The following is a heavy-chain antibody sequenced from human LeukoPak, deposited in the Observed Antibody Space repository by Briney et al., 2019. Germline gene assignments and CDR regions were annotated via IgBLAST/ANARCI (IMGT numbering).Heavy chain of an antibody. CDR1: GFTFSDYW. CDR3: ARVGTWELQRVFDY. D-gene: IGHD1-26*01. J-gene: IGHJ4*02. CDR2: INYDGSST. Sequence: GGSLRLSCTASGFTFSDYWMHWVRQAPGKGLVWVSRINYDGSSTTYADSVKGRFTISRDNAKNTLYLQLSSLRVDDTAVYYCARVGTWELQRVFDYWGQGTLVTVSS. V-gene: IGHV3-74*01.